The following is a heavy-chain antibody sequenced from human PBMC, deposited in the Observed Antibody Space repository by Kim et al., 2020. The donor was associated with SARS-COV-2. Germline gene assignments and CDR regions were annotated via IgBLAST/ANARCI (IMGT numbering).Heavy chain of an antibody. V-gene: IGHV4-34*01. CDR3: ARGFPISSWYLWRYGMDV. Sequence: KSRVTISVAASKNQFSLKLSSVTAADTAVYYCARGFPISSWYLWRYGMDVWGQGTTVTVSS. D-gene: IGHD6-13*01. J-gene: IGHJ6*02.